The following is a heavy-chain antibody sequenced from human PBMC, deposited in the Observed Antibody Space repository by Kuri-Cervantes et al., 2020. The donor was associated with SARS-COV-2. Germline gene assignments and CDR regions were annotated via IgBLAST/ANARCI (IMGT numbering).Heavy chain of an antibody. Sequence: GGSLRLSCAASGFTFSSYSMNWVRQAPGKGLEWVSSISSSSSYIYYADSVKGRFTISRDNAKNSLCLQMNSLRAEDTAVYHCARGYSGYVGAFDIWGQGTMVTVSS. V-gene: IGHV3-21*01. CDR1: GFTFSSYS. CDR3: ARGYSGYVGAFDI. D-gene: IGHD5-12*01. J-gene: IGHJ3*02. CDR2: ISSSSSYI.